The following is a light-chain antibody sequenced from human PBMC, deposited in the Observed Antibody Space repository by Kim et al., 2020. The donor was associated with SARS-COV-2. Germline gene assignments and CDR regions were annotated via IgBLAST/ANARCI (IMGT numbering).Light chain of an antibody. CDR1: SSDVGGYNF. J-gene: IGLJ1*01. V-gene: IGLV2-8*01. CDR3: SSYAGSNNV. Sequence: PGQSVTISYTGTSSDVGGYNFGSWYQQHPGKAPKLMIYEVSKRPSGVPDRFSGSKSGNTASLTVSGLQAEDEADYYCSSYAGSNNVFGTGTKVTVL. CDR2: EVS.